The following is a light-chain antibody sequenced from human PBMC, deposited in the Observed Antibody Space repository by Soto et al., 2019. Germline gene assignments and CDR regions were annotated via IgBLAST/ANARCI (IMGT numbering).Light chain of an antibody. CDR2: SNN. Sequence: QAVVTQPPSASGTPGQRVTISCSGSSSSIGGNVVSWYQQLPGTAPKLLIYSNNQRPSGVPDRFSGSKSGTSASLAICGLRSEYEADYYWAAWDDSLNGRLYGGGTKLTVL. CDR1: SSSIGGNV. CDR3: AAWDDSLNGRL. J-gene: IGLJ3*02. V-gene: IGLV1-44*01.